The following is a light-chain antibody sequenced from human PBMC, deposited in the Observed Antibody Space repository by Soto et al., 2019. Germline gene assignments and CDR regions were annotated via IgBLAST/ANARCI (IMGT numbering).Light chain of an antibody. V-gene: IGKV3-20*01. CDR2: GAS. CDR3: QQYGSSRFT. J-gene: IGKJ3*01. Sequence: EIVLTQSPGTLSLSPGEIATLSCRASQSISSSYLAWYQQKPGQAPRLLVYGASSRATGTPDRFSGSGSGTDFTLTISRLEPEDFAVYYCQQYGSSRFTFGPGTKVDIK. CDR1: QSISSSY.